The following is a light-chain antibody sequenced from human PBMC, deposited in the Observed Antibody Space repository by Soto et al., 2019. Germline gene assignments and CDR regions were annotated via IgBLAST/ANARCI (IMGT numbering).Light chain of an antibody. CDR1: PSVANF. CDR3: QQYNNWPRT. J-gene: IGKJ1*01. V-gene: IGKV3-15*01. CDR2: RTS. Sequence: EIVLTQSPATLSLSPGERATLSCRASPSVANFVAWYQQKPGQAPRLLMFRTSSRATGFPARFSGSGSGTEFTLTISSLQSEDFAVYYCQQYNNWPRTFGQGTKV.